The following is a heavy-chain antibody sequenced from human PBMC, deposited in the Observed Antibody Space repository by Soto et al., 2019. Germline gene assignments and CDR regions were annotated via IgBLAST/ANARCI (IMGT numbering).Heavy chain of an antibody. D-gene: IGHD6-19*01. J-gene: IGHJ4*02. CDR1: GFTFSNAW. Sequence: EVQLVESGGGLVKPGGSLRLSCAASGFTFSNAWMNWVRQAPGKGLEWVGRIKSKTDGGTTDYAAPVKGRFTISRDDSKNTLYLQMNSLKTEDTAVYYCTTREVAGKSNFDYWGQGTLVTVSS. CDR2: IKSKTDGGTT. V-gene: IGHV3-15*07. CDR3: TTREVAGKSNFDY.